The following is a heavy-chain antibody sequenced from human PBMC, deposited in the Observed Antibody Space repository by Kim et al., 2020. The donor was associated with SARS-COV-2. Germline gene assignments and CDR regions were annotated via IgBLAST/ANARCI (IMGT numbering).Heavy chain of an antibody. CDR1: GFTFSSYA. Sequence: GGSLRLSCAASGFTFSSYAMSWVRQAPGKGLEWVSAISGSGGSTYYADSVKGRFTISRDNSKNTLYLQMNSLRAEDTAVYYCAKTASGSYVFRVGYYFDYWGQGTLVTVSS. V-gene: IGHV3-23*01. CDR3: AKTASGSYVFRVGYYFDY. D-gene: IGHD1-26*01. J-gene: IGHJ4*02. CDR2: ISGSGGST.